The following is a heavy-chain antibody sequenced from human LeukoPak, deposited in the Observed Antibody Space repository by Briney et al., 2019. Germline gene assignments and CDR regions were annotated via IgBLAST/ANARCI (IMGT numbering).Heavy chain of an antibody. CDR1: GFTFSTSA. Sequence: PGESLRLSCAASGFTFSTSAMSWVRQAPGKGLEWVSAINGGGDNTYYAESVKGRFTISRDNSKNTLFLQMNTLRAEDTAVYYCAKGAAGVNRVFDYWGQGTLVTVSS. V-gene: IGHV3-23*01. D-gene: IGHD6-19*01. CDR2: INGGGDNT. CDR3: AKGAAGVNRVFDY. J-gene: IGHJ4*02.